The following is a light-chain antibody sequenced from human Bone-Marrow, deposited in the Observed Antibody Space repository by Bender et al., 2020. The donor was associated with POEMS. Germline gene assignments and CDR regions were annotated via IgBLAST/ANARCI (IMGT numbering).Light chain of an antibody. CDR3: ATWDAKMSGQYVL. CDR1: SSDVGSSNL. J-gene: IGLJ2*01. Sequence: QSALTQPASVSGSPGQSITISCTGTSSDVGSSNLVSWYQQVPGKAPKLMIYEASKRSSGVSNRFSGSRSGTSASLAISGLRSEDEADYYCATWDAKMSGQYVLFGGGTKLTVL. V-gene: IGLV2-14*02. CDR2: EAS.